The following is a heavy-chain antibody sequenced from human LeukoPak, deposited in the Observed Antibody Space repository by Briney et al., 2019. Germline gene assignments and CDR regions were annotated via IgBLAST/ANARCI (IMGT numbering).Heavy chain of an antibody. CDR1: GYRYSDYW. J-gene: IGHJ5*02. CDR3: ARTTTYSSGWYGAS. V-gene: IGHV5-51*01. CDR2: IYGGDSET. Sequence: GESQVTYCKGSGYRYSDYWIGWVRQMPGKGLEWMGIIYGGDSETRYSPSLQGQVTISADKSINTAYLQWSSLKASDTAMYYCARTTTYSSGWYGASWGQRTLVAVSS. D-gene: IGHD6-19*01.